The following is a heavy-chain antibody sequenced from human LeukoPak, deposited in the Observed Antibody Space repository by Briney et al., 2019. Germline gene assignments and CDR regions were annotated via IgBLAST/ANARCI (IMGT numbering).Heavy chain of an antibody. D-gene: IGHD1-26*01. V-gene: IGHV3-7*01. Sequence: GGSLRLSCAASGFTFSSYLMSWVRQAPGKGLEWVANIKQDGSEKYYVDSVKGRFTISRDNAKNSLYLQMNSLRAEDTAVYYCARGPYSGSYFDYWGQGTLVTVSS. J-gene: IGHJ4*02. CDR3: ARGPYSGSYFDY. CDR1: GFTFSSYL. CDR2: IKQDGSEK.